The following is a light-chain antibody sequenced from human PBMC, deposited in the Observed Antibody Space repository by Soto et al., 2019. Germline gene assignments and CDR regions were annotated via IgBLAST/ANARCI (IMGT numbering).Light chain of an antibody. J-gene: IGKJ1*01. Sequence: EIVLTQSPGTLSLSPGERGTLSCRASQSVSSNFLAWYQQKPGQAPRVLIHGASNRATDIPDRFSGSGSGTDFTLTISRLEPEDFAVYYCQQNGSSPWTFGQGTKVEIK. CDR1: QSVSSNF. CDR3: QQNGSSPWT. V-gene: IGKV3-20*01. CDR2: GAS.